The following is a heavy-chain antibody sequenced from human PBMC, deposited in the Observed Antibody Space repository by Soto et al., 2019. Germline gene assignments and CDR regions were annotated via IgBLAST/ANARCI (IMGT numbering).Heavy chain of an antibody. CDR3: ARKRSPSSSSDYYYYGMDV. CDR1: GGTFSSYA. CDR2: IIPIFGTA. Sequence: SVKVSCKASGGTFSSYAISWVRQAPGQGLEWMGGIIPIFGTANYAQKFQGRVTITADESTSTAYMELSSLRSEDTAVYYCARKRSPSSSSDYYYYGMDVWGQGTTVTVSS. V-gene: IGHV1-69*13. D-gene: IGHD6-6*01. J-gene: IGHJ6*02.